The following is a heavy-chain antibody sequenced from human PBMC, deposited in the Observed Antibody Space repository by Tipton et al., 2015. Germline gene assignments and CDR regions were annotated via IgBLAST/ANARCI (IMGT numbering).Heavy chain of an antibody. Sequence: GSLRLSCEASGFSFSDYAMNWVRQAPGKGLEWVSWISGTGGTTDYADSVKGRFTISRDNSKNTMYLQMNTLRAEDTAVYYCARNSAYYFAMDVWGQGTTVTVSS. CDR2: ISGTGGTT. V-gene: IGHV3-23*01. CDR3: ARNSAYYFAMDV. CDR1: GFSFSDYA. J-gene: IGHJ6*02. D-gene: IGHD1-26*01.